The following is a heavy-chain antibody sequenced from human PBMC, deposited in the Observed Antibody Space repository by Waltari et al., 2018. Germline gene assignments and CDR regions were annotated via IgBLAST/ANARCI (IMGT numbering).Heavy chain of an antibody. Sequence: QVQLQQWGAGLLKPSETLSLTCAVYGGSFSGYYWSWIRQPPGKGLEWIGEINHSGSTNYNPSLKGRVTISVDTSKNQFSLKLGSVTAADTAVYYCARGVGKSGGMVVWGQGTTVTVSS. D-gene: IGHD1-26*01. CDR2: INHSGST. CDR3: ARGVGKSGGMVV. J-gene: IGHJ6*02. CDR1: GGSFSGYY. V-gene: IGHV4-34*01.